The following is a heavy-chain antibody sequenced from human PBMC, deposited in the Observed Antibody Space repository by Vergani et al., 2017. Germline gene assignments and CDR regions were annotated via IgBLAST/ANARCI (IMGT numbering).Heavy chain of an antibody. Sequence: QVQLQESGPGLVKPSQTLSLTCTVSGGSISHGGYYWSWIRQHPGKGLEWIGYIYYSGSTYYTPTLKSRVTISVDTSKNRFSLKLSSVTAADTAVYYWAREQKSGRYFDYWGQGTLVTVSS. CDR1: GGSISHGGYY. D-gene: IGHD5-12*01. J-gene: IGHJ4*02. CDR3: AREQKSGRYFDY. V-gene: IGHV4-31*03. CDR2: IYYSGST.